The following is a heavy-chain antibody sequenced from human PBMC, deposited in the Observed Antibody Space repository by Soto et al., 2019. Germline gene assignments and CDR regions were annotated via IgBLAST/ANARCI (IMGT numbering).Heavy chain of an antibody. CDR1: GFTVSSNY. CDR2: FHSGGST. D-gene: IGHD6-19*01. CDR3: ARGEYSSGRYDN. V-gene: IGHV3-53*02. Sequence: EVQLVETGGGLIQPGGSLRLSCAASGFTVSSNYMSWVRQAPGKGLEWVSVFHSGGSTSYADSVKGRFTISRDNSKNTLYLQMNNLRVEDTAVYYCARGEYSSGRYDNWGQGTLVTVSS. J-gene: IGHJ4*02.